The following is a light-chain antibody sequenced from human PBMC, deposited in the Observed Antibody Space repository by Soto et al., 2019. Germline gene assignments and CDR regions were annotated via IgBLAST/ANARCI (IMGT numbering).Light chain of an antibody. Sequence: EIVLTQSPATPSLSPGERATLSCRASQSVRTFLAWYQQKIGQAPRLLIHGASNRATGIPARFSGSGSGTDFTLTISSLEPEDFAVYYCQQRSNWPLTFGGGTKVDI. V-gene: IGKV3-11*01. J-gene: IGKJ4*01. CDR1: QSVRTF. CDR3: QQRSNWPLT. CDR2: GAS.